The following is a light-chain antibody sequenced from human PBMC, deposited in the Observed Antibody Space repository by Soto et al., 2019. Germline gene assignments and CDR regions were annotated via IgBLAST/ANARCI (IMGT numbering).Light chain of an antibody. J-gene: IGKJ2*01. V-gene: IGKV3-11*01. CDR1: QSVSSY. CDR3: QQRSNWPLAT. CDR2: DAS. Sequence: EIVLTQSPATLSLSPGERATLSCRASQSVSSYLAWYQQKPGQAPRPLIYDASNRATGIPARFSGSGSGTDFTLTISSLEPEDFAVYYCQQRSNWPLATFGQGTKLEIK.